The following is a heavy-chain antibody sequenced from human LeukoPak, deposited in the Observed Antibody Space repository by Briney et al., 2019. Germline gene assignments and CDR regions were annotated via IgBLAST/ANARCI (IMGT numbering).Heavy chain of an antibody. CDR1: GFTFSNYW. CDR2: MDPDGRTI. D-gene: IGHD4/OR15-4a*01. CDR3: MGALCARHDQ. J-gene: IGHJ5*02. Sequence: GGSLRLSCAASGFTFSNYWMHWVRQAPGKGLEWVSCMDPDGRTIDYADSVKGRFTISRDNAKNTLYLQMSSLRAEDTAVYYLMGALCARHDQWGRGAPVTVSS. V-gene: IGHV3-74*01.